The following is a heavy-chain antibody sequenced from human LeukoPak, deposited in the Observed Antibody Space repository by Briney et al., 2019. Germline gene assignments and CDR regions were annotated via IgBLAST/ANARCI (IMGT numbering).Heavy chain of an antibody. V-gene: IGHV4-30-4*08. CDR3: AGPVVPAADDAFDI. Sequence: SATLSLTCPVSGGSISSGDYYWSWIRQPPGKGLEWIWYIYYSGSTSYNPSLKSPVTIAVHTSKDHFSLVLSSVTAPATASSYCAGPVVPAADDAFDIGGQGTMVTVSS. J-gene: IGHJ3*02. CDR2: IYYSGST. CDR1: GGSISSGDYY. D-gene: IGHD2-2*01.